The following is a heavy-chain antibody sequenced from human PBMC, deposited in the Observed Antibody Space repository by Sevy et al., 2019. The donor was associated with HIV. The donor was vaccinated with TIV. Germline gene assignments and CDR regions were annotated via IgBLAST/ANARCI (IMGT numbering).Heavy chain of an antibody. CDR2: IKSKAYGVTA. CDR3: AKGFCSGATCPRDYYYYGMDV. J-gene: IGHJ6*02. D-gene: IGHD2-15*01. CDR1: GFIFGDYA. V-gene: IGHV3-49*04. Sequence: GGSLRLSCTASGFIFGDYAMSWVRQAPGKGLEWVGFIKSKAYGVTAEYAASVKGRFTISRDDSKSIAYLQMNSLRAEDTAVYYCAKGFCSGATCPRDYYYYGMDVWGQGTTVTVSS.